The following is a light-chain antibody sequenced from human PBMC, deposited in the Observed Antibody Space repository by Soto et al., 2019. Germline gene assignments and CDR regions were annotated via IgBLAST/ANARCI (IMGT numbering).Light chain of an antibody. CDR3: WTWASSLRTGV. CDR2: DTS. J-gene: IGLJ3*02. Sequence: QSVLTQPPSGSAAPGQKGTISCSASSSNIGEHFVSWYQHIPGTAPKLVIHDTSGPPSGIPDRFSGYKSGTSAILGITGLPTGYEDTYYYWTWASSLRTGVFGGGTKLTVL. CDR1: SSNIGEHF. V-gene: IGLV1-51*01.